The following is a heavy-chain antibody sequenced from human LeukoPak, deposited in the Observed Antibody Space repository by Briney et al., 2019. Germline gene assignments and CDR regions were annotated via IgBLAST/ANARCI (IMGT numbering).Heavy chain of an antibody. Sequence: SETLSLTCTVSGGSISSSSYYWGWIRQPPGKGLEWIGSIYYSGSTNYNPSLKSRVTISVDTSKDQFSLKLSSVTAADTAVYYCARYVWGSYPTFEDYWGQGTLVTVSS. CDR3: ARYVWGSYPTFEDY. CDR1: GGSISSSSYY. CDR2: IYYSGST. D-gene: IGHD3-16*02. J-gene: IGHJ4*02. V-gene: IGHV4-39*07.